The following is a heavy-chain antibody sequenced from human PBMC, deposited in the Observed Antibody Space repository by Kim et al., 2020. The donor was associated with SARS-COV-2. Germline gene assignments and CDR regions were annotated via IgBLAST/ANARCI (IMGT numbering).Heavy chain of an antibody. CDR3: ARDQRGRGSSSSFGAFDI. Sequence: GGSLRLSCAASGFTFSSYGMHWVRQAPGKGLEWVAVIWYDGSNKYYADSVKGRFTISRDNSKNTLYLQMNSLRAEDTAVYYCARDQRGRGSSSSFGAFDIWGQGTMVTVSS. V-gene: IGHV3-33*01. D-gene: IGHD6-6*01. J-gene: IGHJ3*02. CDR2: IWYDGSNK. CDR1: GFTFSSYG.